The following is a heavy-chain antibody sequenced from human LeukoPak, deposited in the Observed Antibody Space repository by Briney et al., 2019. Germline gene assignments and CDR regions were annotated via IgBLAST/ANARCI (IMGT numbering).Heavy chain of an antibody. V-gene: IGHV6-1*01. CDR2: TYYRSKWYN. Sequence: SQTLSLTCAISGDSVSSNSAAWNWIRRSPSRGLEWLGRTYYRSKWYNDYAVSVKSRITINPDTSKNQFSLQLNSVTPEDTAVYYCARAYLVRIAAAGTYYYYYYMDVWGKGTTVTVSS. CDR3: ARAYLVRIAAAGTYYYYYYMDV. D-gene: IGHD6-13*01. J-gene: IGHJ6*03. CDR1: GDSVSSNSAA.